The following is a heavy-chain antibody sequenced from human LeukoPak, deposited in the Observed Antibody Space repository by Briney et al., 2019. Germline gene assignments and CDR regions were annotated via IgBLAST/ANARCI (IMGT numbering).Heavy chain of an antibody. Sequence: ASVKVSCKASGYTFTGYYMHWVRQAPGQGLEWMGWINPNSGGTNYAQKFQGRVTMTRDTSISTAYMELSRLRSDDTAVYYCARDPYYDILTGYGQNAFDIWGQGTMVTVSS. CDR2: INPNSGGT. CDR1: GYTFTGYY. CDR3: ARDPYYDILTGYGQNAFDI. D-gene: IGHD3-9*01. J-gene: IGHJ3*02. V-gene: IGHV1-2*02.